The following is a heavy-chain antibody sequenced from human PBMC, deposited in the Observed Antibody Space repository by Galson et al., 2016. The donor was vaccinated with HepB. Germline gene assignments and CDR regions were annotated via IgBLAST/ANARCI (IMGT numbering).Heavy chain of an antibody. D-gene: IGHD5-24*01. CDR3: ARDSMATITGLDGFDI. CDR2: IWFDGSLK. Sequence: SLRLSCAASGFTFNNYGMHWVRQAPGKGLLWVAVIWFDGSLKYYADSVKGRFTISRDDSRSTLSLQMNSLTAEDTALYYCARDSMATITGLDGFDIWGQGTMVTVSS. CDR1: GFTFNNYG. J-gene: IGHJ3*02. V-gene: IGHV3-33*01.